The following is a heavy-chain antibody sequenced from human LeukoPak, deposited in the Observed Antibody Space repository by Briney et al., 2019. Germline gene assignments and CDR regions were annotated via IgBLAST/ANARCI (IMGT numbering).Heavy chain of an antibody. J-gene: IGHJ4*02. CDR2: LIRGGGTT. CDR1: GFTVSNYA. CDR3: AKDHCSLNNCYVGPDY. Sequence: WGSLRRSGSASGFTVSNYAMNWVRQAPGNGLKWVSGLIRGGGTTHYADSVKGRFTISSDYSTNTLYLQMSSLRPEDTALYYCAKDHCSLNNCYVGPDYWGQGTLVTVSS. D-gene: IGHD2-2*01. V-gene: IGHV3-23*01.